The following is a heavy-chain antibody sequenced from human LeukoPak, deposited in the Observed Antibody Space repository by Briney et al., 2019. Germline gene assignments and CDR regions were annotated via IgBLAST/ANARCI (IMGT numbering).Heavy chain of an antibody. CDR2: LSGSGGGT. D-gene: IGHD1-26*01. V-gene: IGHV3-23*01. Sequence: GGSLRLSCAVSGITLSNYGMSWVRQAPGKGLEWVAGLSGSGGGTNYADSVQGRFTISRDNPKNTLYLQMNSLRAEDTAVYYCARILVGSTHHWGQGSLVTVSS. J-gene: IGHJ5*02. CDR1: GITLSNYG. CDR3: ARILVGSTHH.